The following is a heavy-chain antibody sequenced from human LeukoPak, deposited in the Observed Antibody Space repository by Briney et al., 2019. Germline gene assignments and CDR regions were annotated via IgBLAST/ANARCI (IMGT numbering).Heavy chain of an antibody. J-gene: IGHJ4*02. CDR2: IWYDGSNK. CDR3: ARDASRDGYNWEFDY. V-gene: IGHV3-33*01. Sequence: GGSLRLSCAASGFTFSSYGMHWVRQAPGKGLEWVAVIWYDGSNKCYADSVKGRFTISRDNSKNTLYLQMNSLRAEDTAVYYCARDASRDGYNWEFDYWGQGTLVTVSS. CDR1: GFTFSSYG. D-gene: IGHD5-24*01.